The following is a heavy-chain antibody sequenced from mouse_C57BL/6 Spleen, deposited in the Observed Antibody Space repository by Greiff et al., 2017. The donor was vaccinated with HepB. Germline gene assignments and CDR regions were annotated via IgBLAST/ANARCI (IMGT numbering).Heavy chain of an antibody. V-gene: IGHV1-15*01. CDR3: TLYDGYLYAMDY. D-gene: IGHD2-3*01. J-gene: IGHJ4*01. Sequence: QVQLQQSGAELVRPGASVTLSCKASGYTFTDYEMHWVKQTPVHGLEWIGAIDPETGGTAYNQKFKGKAILTADKSSSTAYMELRSLTSEDSAVYYCTLYDGYLYAMDYWGQGTSVTVSS. CDR1: GYTFTDYE. CDR2: IDPETGGT.